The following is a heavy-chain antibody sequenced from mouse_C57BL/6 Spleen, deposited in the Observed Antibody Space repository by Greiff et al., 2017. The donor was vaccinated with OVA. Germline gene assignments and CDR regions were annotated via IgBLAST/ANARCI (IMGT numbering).Heavy chain of an antibody. CDR1: GYTFTDYN. Sequence: VQLKQSGPELVKPGASVKMSCKASGYTFTDYNMHWVKQSHGKSLEWIGYINPNNGGTSYNQKFKGKATLTVNKSSSTAYMELRSLTSEDSAVYYCAKANWGEGFAYWGQGTLVTVSA. V-gene: IGHV1-22*01. CDR2: INPNNGGT. D-gene: IGHD4-1*01. J-gene: IGHJ3*01. CDR3: AKANWGEGFAY.